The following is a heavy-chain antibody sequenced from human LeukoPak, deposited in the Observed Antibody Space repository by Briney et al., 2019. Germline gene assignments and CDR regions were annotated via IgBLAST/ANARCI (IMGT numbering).Heavy chain of an antibody. CDR2: ISGSGGST. CDR1: GFTFSSYV. V-gene: IGHV3-23*01. Sequence: GGSLRLSCAASGFTFSSYVMSWVRQAPGKGLEWVSAISGSGGSTYYADSVKGRFTISRDNSKNTLYLQMNSLRAEDTAVYYCAKDQSSGYYRYYYYYYGMDVWGQGTTVTVSS. J-gene: IGHJ6*02. D-gene: IGHD3-22*01. CDR3: AKDQSSGYYRYYYYYYGMDV.